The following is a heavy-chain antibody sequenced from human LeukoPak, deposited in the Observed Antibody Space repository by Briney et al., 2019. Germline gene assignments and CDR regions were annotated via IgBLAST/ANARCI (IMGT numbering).Heavy chain of an antibody. CDR2: ISSSGGTT. CDR3: AKVAILAAMVSPFDY. V-gene: IGHV3-23*01. Sequence: PGGSLRLSCAASGFTFSSYAMSWVRQAPGKGLEWVSSISSSGGTTYYADSVKGRFTISRDYSKNTLYLQMNSLRPEDTAVYYCAKVAILAAMVSPFDYWGQGTLVTVSS. J-gene: IGHJ4*02. CDR1: GFTFSSYA. D-gene: IGHD5-18*01.